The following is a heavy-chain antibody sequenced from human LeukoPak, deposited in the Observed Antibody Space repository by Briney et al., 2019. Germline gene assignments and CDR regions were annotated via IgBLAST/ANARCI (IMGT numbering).Heavy chain of an antibody. Sequence: ASVNVSCKASGYTFTSYDINWVRQAPGQGLEWMGIINPSGGSTSYAQKFQGRVTMTRDMSTSTVYMELSSLRSEDTAVYYCARPDWNDVGAFDIWGQGTMVTVSS. J-gene: IGHJ3*02. CDR3: ARPDWNDVGAFDI. D-gene: IGHD1-1*01. CDR2: INPSGGST. CDR1: GYTFTSYD. V-gene: IGHV1-46*01.